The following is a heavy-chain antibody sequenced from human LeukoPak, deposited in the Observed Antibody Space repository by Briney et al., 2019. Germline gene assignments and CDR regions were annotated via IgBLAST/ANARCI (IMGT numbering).Heavy chain of an antibody. J-gene: IGHJ6*02. Sequence: PSETLSLTCTVAGGSITTYYWTWIRQPPGKGLEWIGYINYSGSTNYNPSLKSRVTISVDASKNQFSLKLSSVTAADTAVYYCARAQLNLLVDFGMDVWGQGTTVTVSS. V-gene: IGHV4-59*01. CDR2: INYSGST. CDR3: ARAQLNLLVDFGMDV. CDR1: GGSITTYY. D-gene: IGHD1-1*01.